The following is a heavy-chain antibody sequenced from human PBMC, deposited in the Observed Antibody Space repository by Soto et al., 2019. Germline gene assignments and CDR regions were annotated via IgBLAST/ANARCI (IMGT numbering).Heavy chain of an antibody. CDR2: ISGTVYSR. CDR3: AKSRGDSWPTYFFDL. V-gene: IGHV3-23*01. J-gene: IGHJ4*02. Sequence: EVQLLESGGGLVQPGGSLKLSCAASGFPFSGYSLSWVRQTPGKGLEWVAGISGTVYSRYHADSVMGRFSISRDNFKSTLYLELSSLRAEDTALYYCAKSRGDSWPTYFFDLWGQGTLVTVSS. CDR1: GFPFSGYS. D-gene: IGHD6-13*01.